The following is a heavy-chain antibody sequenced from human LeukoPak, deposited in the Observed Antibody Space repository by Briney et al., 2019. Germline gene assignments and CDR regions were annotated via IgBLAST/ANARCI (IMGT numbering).Heavy chain of an antibody. CDR2: ISAYNGNT. J-gene: IGHJ5*02. CDR3: ARVATPRYCSTTSCYWKGRFDP. CDR1: GYTFTSYG. V-gene: IGHV1-18*01. Sequence: ASVKVSCKASGYTFTSYGISWVRQAPGQGLEWMGWISAYNGNTNYAQKLQGRVTMTTDTSTSTAYMELRSLRSDDTAVYYCARVATPRYCSTTSCYWKGRFDPWGQGTLVTVSS. D-gene: IGHD2-2*01.